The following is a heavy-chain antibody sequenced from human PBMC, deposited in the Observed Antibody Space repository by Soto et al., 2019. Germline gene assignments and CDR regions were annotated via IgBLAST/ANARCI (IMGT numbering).Heavy chain of an antibody. V-gene: IGHV4-59*01. CDR2: IYYSGST. Sequence: ETLSLTCTVSGGSISSYYWSWIRQPPGKGLEWIGYIYYSGSTNYSPSLKSRVTISVDTSKNQFSLKLSSVTAADTAVYYCARGRYSGYDPFDYWGQGTLVTVS. D-gene: IGHD5-12*01. CDR3: ARGRYSGYDPFDY. CDR1: GGSISSYY. J-gene: IGHJ4*02.